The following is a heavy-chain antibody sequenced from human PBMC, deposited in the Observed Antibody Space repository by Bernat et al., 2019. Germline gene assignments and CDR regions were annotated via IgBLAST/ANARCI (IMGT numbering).Heavy chain of an antibody. CDR1: GFTFSSYG. CDR3: ARDRGSYNSGSIDY. CDR2: TWYDESNK. J-gene: IGHJ4*02. Sequence: QVQLVESGGGVVQPGRSLRLSCAASGFTFSSYGMHWVRQAPGKWLEWVAVTWYDESNKYYADSVKGRFTISRDNSKNTLYLQMNGLRAEDTAVYYCARDRGSYNSGSIDYWGQGTLVTVSS. V-gene: IGHV3-33*01. D-gene: IGHD6-19*01.